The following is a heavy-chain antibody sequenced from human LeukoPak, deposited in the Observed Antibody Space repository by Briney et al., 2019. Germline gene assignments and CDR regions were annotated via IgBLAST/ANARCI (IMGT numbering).Heavy chain of an antibody. CDR3: AKAARLLWFGELFGGSDY. J-gene: IGHJ4*02. CDR2: ISGSGGST. D-gene: IGHD3-10*01. V-gene: IGHV3-23*01. CDR1: GFTFSSYA. Sequence: GGSLRLSCAASGFTFSSYATSWVRQAPGKGLEWVSAISGSGGSTYYADSVKGRFTISRDNSKNTLYLQMNSLRAEDTAVYYCAKAARLLWFGELFGGSDYWGQGTLVTVSS.